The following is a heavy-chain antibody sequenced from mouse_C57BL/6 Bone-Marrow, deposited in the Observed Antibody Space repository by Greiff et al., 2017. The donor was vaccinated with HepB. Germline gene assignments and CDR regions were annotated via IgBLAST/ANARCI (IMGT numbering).Heavy chain of an antibody. Sequence: VQLVESGGDLVKPGGSLKLSCAASGFTFSSYGMSWVRQTPDKRLEWVATISSGGSYTYYPDSVKGRFTISRDNAKNTLYLQMSSLKSEDTAMYYCARIGYARDYWGQGTTLTVSS. CDR1: GFTFSSYG. V-gene: IGHV5-6*01. CDR2: ISSGGSYT. CDR3: ARIGYARDY. D-gene: IGHD1-2*01. J-gene: IGHJ2*01.